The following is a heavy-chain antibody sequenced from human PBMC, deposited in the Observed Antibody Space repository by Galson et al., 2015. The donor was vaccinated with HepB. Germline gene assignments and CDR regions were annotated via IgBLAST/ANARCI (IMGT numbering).Heavy chain of an antibody. Sequence: SLRLSCAASGFTFSSYSMNWVRQAPGKGLEWVSYISSSSSTIYYADSVKGRFTISRDNAKNSLYLQMNSLRDEDTAVYYCARDRWYRYYYYMDVWGKGTTVTVSS. CDR2: ISSSSSTI. V-gene: IGHV3-48*02. CDR3: ARDRWYRYYYYMDV. CDR1: GFTFSSYS. J-gene: IGHJ6*03. D-gene: IGHD2-15*01.